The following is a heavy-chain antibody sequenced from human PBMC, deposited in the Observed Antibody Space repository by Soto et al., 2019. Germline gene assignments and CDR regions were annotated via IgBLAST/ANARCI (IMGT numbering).Heavy chain of an antibody. J-gene: IGHJ6*02. Sequence: SETLSLTCTVSGGSISSYYWSWIRQPPGKGLEWIGYIYYSGSTNYNPSLGSRVTISVDTSKNQFSLKLSSVTAADTAVYYCARDLPYGGKAGMDVWGQGTTVTVSS. V-gene: IGHV4-59*01. CDR1: GGSISSYY. CDR3: ARDLPYGGKAGMDV. D-gene: IGHD4-17*01. CDR2: IYYSGST.